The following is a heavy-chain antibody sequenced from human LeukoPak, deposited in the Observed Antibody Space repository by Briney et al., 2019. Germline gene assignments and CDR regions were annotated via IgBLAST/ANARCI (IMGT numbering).Heavy chain of an antibody. J-gene: IGHJ5*02. V-gene: IGHV4-30-2*01. Sequence: PSETLSLTCAVSGGSISSGGYSWSWIRQPPGKGLEWIGYIYHSGSTYYNPSLKSRVTISVDRSKNQFSLKLSSVTAADTAVYYSARVVVATIFDPWGQGTLVTVSS. CDR3: ARVVVATIFDP. CDR1: GGSISSGGYS. D-gene: IGHD5-12*01. CDR2: IYHSGST.